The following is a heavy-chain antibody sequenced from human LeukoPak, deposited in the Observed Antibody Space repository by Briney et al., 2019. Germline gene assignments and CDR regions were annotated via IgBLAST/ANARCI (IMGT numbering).Heavy chain of an antibody. J-gene: IGHJ5*02. V-gene: IGHV4-30-2*01. CDR3: ARDQRFGLKDENWFDP. Sequence: SQTLSLTCAVSGGSISSGGYSWSWIRQPPGKGLEWIGYIYHSGSTYYNPSLKSRVTISVDRSKNQFSLKLSSVTAADTAVYYCARDQRFGLKDENWFDPWGQGTLVTVSS. CDR1: GGSISSGGYS. CDR2: IYHSGST. D-gene: IGHD3-10*01.